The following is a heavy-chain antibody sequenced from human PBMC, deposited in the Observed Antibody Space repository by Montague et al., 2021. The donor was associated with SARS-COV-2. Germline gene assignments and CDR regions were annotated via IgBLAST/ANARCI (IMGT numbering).Heavy chain of an antibody. CDR2: VNYTGST. CDR1: GDAISSYY. D-gene: IGHD1-1*01. CDR3: ARAQNTCFIANCVTYFDV. V-gene: IGHV4-59*01. Sequence: SETLSLTCEVSGDAISSYYWSWIRQSPGKGLEWIGYVNYTGSTKYNPSLKTRVTLSLGTPKNHFSLKLRSVTAADTAIYYCARAQNTCFIANCVTYFDVWGLGALVTVSS. J-gene: IGHJ4*02.